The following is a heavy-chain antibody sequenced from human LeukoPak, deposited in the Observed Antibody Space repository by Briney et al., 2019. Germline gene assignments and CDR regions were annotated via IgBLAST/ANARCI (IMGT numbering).Heavy chain of an antibody. J-gene: IGHJ4*02. V-gene: IGHV1-2*06. D-gene: IGHD2-15*01. Sequence: ASVKVSCKATGDTLTGHYMHWVRQAPGQGLEWMGRINPNSGGTNYAQKFQGRVTMTRDTSISTAYMELSRLRSDGTAVYYCARRFCSGGSCSLDYWGQGTLVTASS. CDR1: GDTLTGHY. CDR3: ARRFCSGGSCSLDY. CDR2: INPNSGGT.